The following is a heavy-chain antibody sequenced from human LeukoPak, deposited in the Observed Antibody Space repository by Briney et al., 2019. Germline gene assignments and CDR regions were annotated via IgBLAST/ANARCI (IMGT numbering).Heavy chain of an antibody. CDR3: ARGLPLGGSGSS. J-gene: IGHJ4*02. D-gene: IGHD3-10*01. CDR1: GYTFTSYD. CDR2: MNPNSGNT. Sequence: ASVTVSCKASGYTFTSYDINWVRQATGQGLEGMGWMNPNSGNTGYAQKFQGRVTMTRNTSISTAYMELSSLRSEDTAVYYCARGLPLGGSGSSWGQGTLVTVSS. V-gene: IGHV1-8*01.